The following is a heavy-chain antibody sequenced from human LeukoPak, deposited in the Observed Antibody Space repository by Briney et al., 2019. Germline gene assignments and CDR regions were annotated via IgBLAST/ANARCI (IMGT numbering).Heavy chain of an antibody. Sequence: ASVKVSSKASGYTFTSYDINWVRQATGQGLEWMAWMNPNSGGTNYAQKFQGRVTMTRDTSISTAYMELSRLRSDDTAVYYCARGLDGSATKTVRPNYWGQGTLVTVSS. J-gene: IGHJ4*02. V-gene: IGHV1-2*02. CDR3: ARGLDGSATKTVRPNY. D-gene: IGHD3-10*01. CDR2: MNPNSGGT. CDR1: GYTFTSYD.